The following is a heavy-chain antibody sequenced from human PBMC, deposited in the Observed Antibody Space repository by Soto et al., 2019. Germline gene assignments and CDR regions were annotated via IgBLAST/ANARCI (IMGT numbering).Heavy chain of an antibody. J-gene: IGHJ6*02. V-gene: IGHV3-21*06. CDR2: ISSTTNYI. D-gene: IGHD3-10*01. Sequence: GGSLRLSCAASGFIFTRYSMNWVRQAPGKGLEWVSSISSTTNYIYYGDSMKGRFTISRDNAKNSLYLEMNSLRAEDTAVYYCVREEASGSSGLTYYYYYNGMDVWGQGTTVTVSS. CDR1: GFIFTRYS. CDR3: VREEASGSSGLTYYYYYNGMDV.